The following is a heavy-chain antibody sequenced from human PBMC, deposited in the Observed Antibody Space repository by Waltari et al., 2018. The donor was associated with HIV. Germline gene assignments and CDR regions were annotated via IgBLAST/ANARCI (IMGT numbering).Heavy chain of an antibody. J-gene: IGHJ4*02. Sequence: QVLLQESGPGLVKPSETLSLTCTVSGGSITSYYWSWIRQPPGKGLVWIRDIYYRGSTNHHPSRRIRTTISVETAKNQVSLKLSSVTAADTAVYYCASRGMHYYDSSGYYSWGQGTLVTVSS. CDR1: GGSITSYY. CDR2: IYYRGST. V-gene: IGHV4-59*01. D-gene: IGHD3-22*01. CDR3: ASRGMHYYDSSGYYS.